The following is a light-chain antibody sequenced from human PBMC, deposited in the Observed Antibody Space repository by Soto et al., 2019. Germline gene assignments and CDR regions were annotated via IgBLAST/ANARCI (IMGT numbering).Light chain of an antibody. Sequence: QSALTQPASVSGSPGQSITISCTGTSSDLGSYNLVSWYQQQPGKAPKLMIYEGTKRPSGVSNRFSGSKSGNTASLTISGLQAEDEADYYCCSYAGSSTYVIFGGRTKLTVL. J-gene: IGLJ2*01. CDR3: CSYAGSSTYVI. CDR2: EGT. CDR1: SSDLGSYNL. V-gene: IGLV2-23*01.